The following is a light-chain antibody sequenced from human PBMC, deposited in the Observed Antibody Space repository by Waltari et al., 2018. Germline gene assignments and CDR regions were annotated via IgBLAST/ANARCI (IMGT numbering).Light chain of an antibody. Sequence: QSALTQPASVSGSPGQSITISCTGTNSDVGGYNYVSWYQQHPGKAPKLMIYEVHNRPSGVSNRFSGAKSGNTASLTISGLQAEDEAYYYCSSYTGSTALVFGGGTKLTVL. CDR1: NSDVGGYNY. CDR3: SSYTGSTALV. V-gene: IGLV2-14*01. J-gene: IGLJ2*01. CDR2: EVH.